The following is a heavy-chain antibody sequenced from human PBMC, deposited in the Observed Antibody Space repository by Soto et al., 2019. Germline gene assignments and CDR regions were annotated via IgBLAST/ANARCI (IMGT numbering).Heavy chain of an antibody. CDR2: VSGPGGGT. D-gene: IGHD1-26*01. Sequence: LRRSCAASGFTFSRYAMRWVLPAPGKGLECGSTVSGPGGGTYYADHVMGRFTISRDNFKSSLYLQMSSLRAEDTAVYYSAKGEITTTTYTSLDSWGQGTLVTVSS. V-gene: IGHV3-23*01. J-gene: IGHJ4*02. CDR1: GFTFSRYA. CDR3: AKGEITTTTYTSLDS.